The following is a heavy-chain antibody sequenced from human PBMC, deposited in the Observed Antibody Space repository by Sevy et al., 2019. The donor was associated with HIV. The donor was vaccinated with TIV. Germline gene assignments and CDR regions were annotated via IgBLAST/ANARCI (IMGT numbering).Heavy chain of an antibody. CDR3: ARDRWIAAAGATHYYYYGMDV. CDR2: IYYSGST. V-gene: IGHV4-31*03. CDR1: GGSISSGGYY. Sequence: PSETLSLTCTVSGGSISSGGYYWSWIRQHPGKGLEWIGYIYYSGSTYYNPSLKSRVTILVDTSKNQFSLKLSSVTAADTAVYYCARDRWIAAAGATHYYYYGMDVWGQGTTVTVSS. D-gene: IGHD6-13*01. J-gene: IGHJ6*02.